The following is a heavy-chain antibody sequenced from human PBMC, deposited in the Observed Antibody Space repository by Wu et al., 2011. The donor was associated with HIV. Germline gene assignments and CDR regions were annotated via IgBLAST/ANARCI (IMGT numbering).Heavy chain of an antibody. CDR1: GGTFSSFA. V-gene: IGHV1-69*18. CDR2: IIPIFGTA. J-gene: IGHJ5*02. D-gene: IGHD6-13*01. Sequence: QVQLVQSGAEVKKPGSSVKVSCKASGGTFSSFAISWVRQAPGQGLEWMGRIIPIFGTANYAQKFQGRVTITADESTTTAYMELSSLRSDDTAVYYCAGGRYSSSWYGGWFDPGAREPWSPSPQ. CDR3: AGGRYSSSWYGGWFDP.